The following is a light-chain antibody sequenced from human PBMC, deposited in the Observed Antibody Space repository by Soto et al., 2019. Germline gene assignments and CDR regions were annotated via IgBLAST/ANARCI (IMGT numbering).Light chain of an antibody. CDR1: SSDVGSYNY. J-gene: IGLJ1*01. CDR3: SSYTSSSTLI. CDR2: GVS. Sequence: QSVLTQPASVSGSPGQSITISCSGTSSDVGSYNYVAWYQQFSGKTPKLIIYGVSSRAPGVSSRFSGSKSGNTASLTISGLQAEDEADYYCSSYTSSSTLIFGTGTKVTVL. V-gene: IGLV2-14*01.